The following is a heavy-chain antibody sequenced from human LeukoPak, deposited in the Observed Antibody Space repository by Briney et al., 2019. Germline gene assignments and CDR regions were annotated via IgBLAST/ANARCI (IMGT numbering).Heavy chain of an antibody. D-gene: IGHD3-22*01. V-gene: IGHV4-59*01. Sequence: SDTLSLTCTVSGASITNYYWSWLRQPPGKVLEWIGYVYHTGSTNYSPSLKSRVTMLIDMSKNQFSLRLNSVTAADTAVYYCARTPYISGYRLFDHWGQGTLVTVS. CDR1: GASITNYY. CDR3: ARTPYISGYRLFDH. CDR2: VYHTGST. J-gene: IGHJ4*02.